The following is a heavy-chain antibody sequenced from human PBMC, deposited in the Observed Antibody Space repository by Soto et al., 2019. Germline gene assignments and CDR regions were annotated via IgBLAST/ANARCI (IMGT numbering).Heavy chain of an antibody. CDR2: INPSGGST. CDR1: GYSFTRHY. CDR3: ARGPVGGYYDSSGYLTNFDY. D-gene: IGHD3-22*01. J-gene: IGHJ4*02. V-gene: IGHV1-46*03. Sequence: ASVKVSCKAIGYSFTRHYMHWVRQAPGQGLEWMGIINPSGGSTGYAQKFQGRGTMTRDTSTSTVYMELSSLRSEDTAVYYCARGPVGGYYDSSGYLTNFDYWAQGTLVTVS.